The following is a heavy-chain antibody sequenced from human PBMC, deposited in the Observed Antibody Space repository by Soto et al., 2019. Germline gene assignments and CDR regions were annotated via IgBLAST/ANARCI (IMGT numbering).Heavy chain of an antibody. CDR2: IYEGGNT. CDR3: VRRSPEDAFDI. CDR1: GGSIISGGYS. J-gene: IGHJ3*02. V-gene: IGHV4-30-2*01. Sequence: LSLTCAVSGGSIISGGYSWSWIRQPPGKGLQWIGHIYEGGNTYYTPSLESRVAISTDKSKNQFSLRLSSVTAADTAVYYCVRRSPEDAFDIWGQGTMVTVSS.